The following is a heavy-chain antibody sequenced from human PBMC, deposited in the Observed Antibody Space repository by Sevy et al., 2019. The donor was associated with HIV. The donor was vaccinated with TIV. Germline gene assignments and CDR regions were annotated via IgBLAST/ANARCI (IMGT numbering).Heavy chain of an antibody. J-gene: IGHJ4*02. D-gene: IGHD2-2*01. CDR3: ARTTSAAMVFDY. CDR1: GFTFSSYE. CDR2: ISSSGSTK. Sequence: GGSLRLSCAASGFTFSSYEMNWVRQAPGKGLEWVSYISSSGSTKKYADSVKGRFTISRDNAKNSLYLQMNSLRAEDTAVYYCARTTSAAMVFDYWDQGTLVTVSS. V-gene: IGHV3-48*03.